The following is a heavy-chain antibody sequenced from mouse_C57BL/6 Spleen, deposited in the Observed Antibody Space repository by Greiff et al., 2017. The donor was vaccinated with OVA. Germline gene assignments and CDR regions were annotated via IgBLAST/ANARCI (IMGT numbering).Heavy chain of an antibody. CDR1: GYTFTDYY. J-gene: IGHJ3*01. CDR3: ARSEIYYGNFWLAY. Sequence: EVQLQQSGPELVKPGASVKISCKASGYTFTDYYMNWVKQSHGKSLEWIGGINPNNGGTSYNQKFKGKATLTVDKSSSTAYMELRSLTSEDSAVYYCARSEIYYGNFWLAYWGQGTLVTVSA. D-gene: IGHD2-1*01. CDR2: INPNNGGT. V-gene: IGHV1-26*01.